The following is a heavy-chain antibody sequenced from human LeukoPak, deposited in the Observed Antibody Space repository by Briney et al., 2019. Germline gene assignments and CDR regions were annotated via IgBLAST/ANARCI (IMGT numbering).Heavy chain of an antibody. D-gene: IGHD3-9*01. CDR1: GFSLSTGGVG. Sequence: SGPTLVKPTQTLTLTCTFSGFSLSTGGVGVGWIRQPPGKALEWLALIYWDDDKRYRPSLKSRLTITKDTSKNQVVLTMTNMDPVDTATYYCTHTAESILTGYWRGNWFDPWGQGTLVTVSS. J-gene: IGHJ5*02. CDR3: THTAESILTGYWRGNWFDP. CDR2: IYWDDDK. V-gene: IGHV2-5*02.